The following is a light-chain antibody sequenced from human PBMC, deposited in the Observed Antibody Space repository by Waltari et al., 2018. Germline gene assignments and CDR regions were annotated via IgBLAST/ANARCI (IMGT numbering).Light chain of an antibody. CDR1: SSDIGKYNL. Sequence: QSALTQTASVSGSPGQAITISCSGTSSDIGKYNLVSWYQQHPGKAPTLIIYDVNQRPSGVSTRVSGSKSGNTAFLTISGLQTADEADYYCCSYVGSAISVFGGGTKLTVL. J-gene: IGLJ3*02. CDR3: CSYVGSAISV. V-gene: IGLV2-23*02. CDR2: DVN.